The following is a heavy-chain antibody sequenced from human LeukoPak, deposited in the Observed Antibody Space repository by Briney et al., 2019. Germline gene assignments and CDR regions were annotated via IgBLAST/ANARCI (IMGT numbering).Heavy chain of an antibody. J-gene: IGHJ6*02. V-gene: IGHV3-23*01. CDR3: AKVLIKAAAGVVSSGMDV. CDR1: GFTFSSYA. D-gene: IGHD6-13*01. CDR2: ISGSGGST. Sequence: GGSLRLSCAASGFTFSSYAMSWVRQAPGKGLEWVSAISGSGGSTYYADSVKGRFTISRDNSKNTLYLQMNSLRAEDTAVYYCAKVLIKAAAGVVSSGMDVWGQGTTVTVSS.